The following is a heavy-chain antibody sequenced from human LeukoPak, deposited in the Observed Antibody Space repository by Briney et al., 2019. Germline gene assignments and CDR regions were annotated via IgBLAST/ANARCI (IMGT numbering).Heavy chain of an antibody. CDR2: INHSGST. Sequence: GSLRLSCAASGFSFSGYGMHWIRQPPGKGLEWIGEINHSGSTNYNPSLKSRVTISVDTSKNQFSLKLSSVTAADTAVYYCARGPPASDYWGQGTLVTVSS. J-gene: IGHJ4*02. CDR3: ARGPPASDY. CDR1: GFSFSGYG. V-gene: IGHV4-34*01.